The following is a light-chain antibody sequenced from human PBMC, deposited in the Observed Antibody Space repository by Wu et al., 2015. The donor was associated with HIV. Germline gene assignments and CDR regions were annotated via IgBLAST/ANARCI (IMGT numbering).Light chain of an antibody. CDR3: QHYNNWPET. Sequence: EIVLTQPPGTLSLSPGKRATLSCRASQSVNNNYLAWYQQKPGQAPRLLIYDTSSRATGIPDRFSGSGSGTDFTLTISSLQSEDFAVYYCQHYNNWPETFGQGTKVEIK. V-gene: IGKV3D-20*02. CDR2: DTS. J-gene: IGKJ1*01. CDR1: QSVNNNY.